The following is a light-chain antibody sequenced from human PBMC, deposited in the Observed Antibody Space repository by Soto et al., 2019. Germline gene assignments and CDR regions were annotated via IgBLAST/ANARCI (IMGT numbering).Light chain of an antibody. J-gene: IGLJ2*01. CDR3: SSYAGSNIVV. Sequence: QSGLTQPPSASGSPGQSVTISCTGTSSDVGGYNYVSWYQQHPGKAPKLMIYEVSKRPSGVPDRFSGSKSDNTASLTVSGLQSEDEAYYYCSSYAGSNIVVFGGGTKVTVL. CDR2: EVS. V-gene: IGLV2-8*01. CDR1: SSDVGGYNY.